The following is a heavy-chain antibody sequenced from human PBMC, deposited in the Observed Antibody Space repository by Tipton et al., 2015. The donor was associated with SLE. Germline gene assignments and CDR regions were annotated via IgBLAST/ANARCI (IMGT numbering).Heavy chain of an antibody. V-gene: IGHV4-59*01. CDR2: IYNSVPG. Sequence: TLSLTCTVSGGSISNYYWTWIRQPPGKGLEWMGYIYNSVPGNYNPSLKSRLTISVDTSKNEFSLRLKTVTAADTAVYYCARGSRVEEELQYWGQGALVTVSS. D-gene: IGHD1-26*01. CDR1: GGSISNYY. J-gene: IGHJ4*02. CDR3: ARGSRVEEELQY.